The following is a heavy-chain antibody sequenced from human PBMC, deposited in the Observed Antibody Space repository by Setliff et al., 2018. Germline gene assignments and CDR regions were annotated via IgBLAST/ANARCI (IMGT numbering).Heavy chain of an antibody. CDR1: GYTLTELS. V-gene: IGHV1-24*01. J-gene: IGHJ6*03. CDR3: ATALRYFDWLSPSYYYYYYMDV. D-gene: IGHD3-9*01. CDR2: FDPEDGET. Sequence: ASVKVSCKVSGYTLTELSMHWVRQAPGKGLEWMGGFDPEDGETIYAQKFQGRVTMTEDTSTDTAYMELSSLRSEDTAVYYCATALRYFDWLSPSYYYYYYMDVWGKGTTVTV.